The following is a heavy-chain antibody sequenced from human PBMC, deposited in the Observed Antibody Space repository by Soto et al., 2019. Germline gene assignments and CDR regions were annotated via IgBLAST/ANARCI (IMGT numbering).Heavy chain of an antibody. CDR2: TIPIFGTA. J-gene: IGHJ6*02. CDR1: GGTFSSYA. Sequence: QVQLVQSGAEVKKPGSSVKVSCKASGGTFSSYAISWVRQAPGQGLEWMGGTIPIFGTANYAQKFQGRVTITADESTSTAYMELSSLRSEDTAVYYCASGEGVYAVTPKIGMDVWGQGTTVTVSS. V-gene: IGHV1-69*01. D-gene: IGHD3-10*01. CDR3: ASGEGVYAVTPKIGMDV.